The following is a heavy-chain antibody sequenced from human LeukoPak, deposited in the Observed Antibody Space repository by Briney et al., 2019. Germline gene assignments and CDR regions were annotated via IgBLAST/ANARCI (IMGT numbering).Heavy chain of an antibody. CDR2: ISSSGSTI. Sequence: PGGSLRLSCAASGFTFSSYWMSWVRQAPGKGLEWVSYISSSGSTIYYADSVKGRFTISRDNAKNSLYLQMNSLRAEDTAVYYCARSHYDEHAFDVWGPGTMVTVSS. D-gene: IGHD4-17*01. V-gene: IGHV3-48*04. CDR3: ARSHYDEHAFDV. CDR1: GFTFSSYW. J-gene: IGHJ3*01.